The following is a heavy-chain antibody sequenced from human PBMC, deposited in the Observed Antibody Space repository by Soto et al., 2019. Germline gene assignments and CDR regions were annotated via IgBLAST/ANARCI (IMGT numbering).Heavy chain of an antibody. J-gene: IGHJ4*02. V-gene: IGHV3-9*01. CDR1: GFTFDDYA. D-gene: IGHD6-13*01. CDR2: ISWNSGSI. CDR3: ANGKGQQLALKDDYFDY. Sequence: GGSLRLSCAASGFTFDDYAMHWVRQAPGKGLEWVSGISWNSGSIGYADSVKGRFTISRDNAKNSLYLQMNSLGAEDTALYYCANGKGQQLALKDDYFDYWGQGTLVTVSS.